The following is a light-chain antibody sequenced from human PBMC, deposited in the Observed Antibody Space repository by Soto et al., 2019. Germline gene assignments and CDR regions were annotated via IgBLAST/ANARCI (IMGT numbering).Light chain of an antibody. J-gene: IGLJ3*02. V-gene: IGLV2-14*03. CDR2: EVS. CDR1: SSDVGGYNY. Sequence: QSALTQPASVSGSPGQSITISCTGTSSDVGGYNYVSWFQQHPGKAPKLKIYEVSNRPSGVSNRFSGSKSGYTASLTISELKAEDEADYYCTSFTSSSTWVFGGGTKLTVL. CDR3: TSFTSSSTWV.